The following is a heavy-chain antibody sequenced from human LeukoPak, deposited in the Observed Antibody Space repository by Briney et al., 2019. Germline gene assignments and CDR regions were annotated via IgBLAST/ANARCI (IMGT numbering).Heavy chain of an antibody. D-gene: IGHD3-22*01. CDR3: TTDASLRYDSSGYYGY. V-gene: IGHV3-15*01. J-gene: IGHJ4*02. Sequence: GGSLRLSCAASGFTFSDYAMHWVRQAPGKGLEWVGRIKSKTDGGTTDYAAPVKGRFTISRDDSKNTLYLQMNSLKTEDTAVYYCTTDASLRYDSSGYYGYWGQGTLVTVSS. CDR1: GFTFSDYA. CDR2: IKSKTDGGTT.